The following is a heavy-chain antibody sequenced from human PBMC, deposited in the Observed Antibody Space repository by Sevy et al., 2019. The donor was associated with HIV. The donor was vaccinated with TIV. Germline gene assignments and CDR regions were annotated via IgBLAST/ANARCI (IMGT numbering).Heavy chain of an antibody. V-gene: IGHV4-59*13. D-gene: IGHD3-10*01. Sequence: SETLSLTCTVSGGSFSGYYWRWIRQPPGKGLEWVGYISHSGSTDYNPSLKSRVTISVDTSRNHFSLKLNAVTAADTAVYYCARASWFGELGNYLDYWGQGTPVTVSS. J-gene: IGHJ4*02. CDR2: ISHSGST. CDR3: ARASWFGELGNYLDY. CDR1: GGSFSGYY.